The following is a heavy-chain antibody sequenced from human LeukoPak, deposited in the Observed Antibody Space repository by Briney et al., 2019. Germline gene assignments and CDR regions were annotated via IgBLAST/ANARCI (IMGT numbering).Heavy chain of an antibody. CDR2: ISSSGGST. Sequence: GGSLRLSCAASGFTFSGYAMSWVRQAPGKGPEWVSAISSSGGSTYYADYVKGRFTISRDNSKNTLYLQMNSLRAEDTAVYYCAKVEVVVAATEPFDYWGQGTLVTVSS. V-gene: IGHV3-23*01. D-gene: IGHD2-15*01. J-gene: IGHJ4*02. CDR3: AKVEVVVAATEPFDY. CDR1: GFTFSGYA.